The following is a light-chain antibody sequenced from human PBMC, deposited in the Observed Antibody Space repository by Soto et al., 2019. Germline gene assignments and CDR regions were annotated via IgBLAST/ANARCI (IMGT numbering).Light chain of an antibody. CDR2: AAS. J-gene: IGKJ1*01. CDR3: QQSYSTPVGT. V-gene: IGKV1-39*01. CDR1: QSISGY. Sequence: DIQITQSPSSLSASVGDRVTITCRASQSISGYLNWYQQKPGKAPKLLIYAASSLQSGVPSRFSGSGSGTDFTLTISSLQPEDFATYYCQQSYSTPVGTFGQGTKVDIK.